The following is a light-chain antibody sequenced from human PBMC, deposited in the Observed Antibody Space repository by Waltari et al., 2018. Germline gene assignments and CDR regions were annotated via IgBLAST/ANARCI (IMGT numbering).Light chain of an antibody. J-gene: IGKJ4*01. CDR2: GAS. CDR3: QQYGSSPPLT. V-gene: IGKV3-20*01. CDR1: QSVSSSY. Sequence: EIVLTQSPGTLSLSPGERATISRRASQSVSSSYLACYQQKPGQAPRLPIYGASSSATGIPDRFSGSGSGTDFTLTISRLEPEDFAVYYCQQYGSSPPLTFGGGTKVEIK.